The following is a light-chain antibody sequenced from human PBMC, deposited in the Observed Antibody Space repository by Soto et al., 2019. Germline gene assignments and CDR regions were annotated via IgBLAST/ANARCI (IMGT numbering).Light chain of an antibody. CDR2: DVS. J-gene: IGLJ2*01. CDR3: YSYAGTYVV. CDR1: NSDVGYYNY. V-gene: IGLV2-11*01. Sequence: QSALTQPRSVSGSPGQSVTISCTGTNSDVGYYNYVSWYQQYPGKAPNFLIYDVSKRPSGVPDRFSGSKSGSTASLTISGLQPDDEADYYCYSYAGTYVVFGAGTKLTVL.